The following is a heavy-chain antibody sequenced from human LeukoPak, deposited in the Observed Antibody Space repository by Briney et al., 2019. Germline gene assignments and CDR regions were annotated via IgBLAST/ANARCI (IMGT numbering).Heavy chain of an antibody. J-gene: IGHJ4*02. Sequence: GGSLRLSCAASAFTVSSYYMNWVRPAPGKGLEWVSVIYIGGDTFYADSVKGRVTISRDNSEDTLYLQMNSLRAEDTAVYYCARGDGYNYFDYWGQGTLVTVSS. CDR2: IYIGGDT. CDR1: AFTVSSYY. CDR3: ARGDGYNYFDY. V-gene: IGHV3-66*01. D-gene: IGHD5-24*01.